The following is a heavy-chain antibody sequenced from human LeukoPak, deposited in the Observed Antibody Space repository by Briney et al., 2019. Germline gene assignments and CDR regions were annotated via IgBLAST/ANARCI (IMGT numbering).Heavy chain of an antibody. CDR2: INHSGST. CDR1: GGSFSGYY. V-gene: IGHV4-34*01. J-gene: IGHJ4*02. Sequence: PSETLSLTCAVYGGSFSGYYWSWIRQPPGKGLEWIGEINHSGSTNYNPSLKSRVTISVDTSKNQFSLYLSSVTAADTAVYFCARGRYSFGYWGQGTLVTVSS. D-gene: IGHD5-18*01. CDR3: ARGRYSFGY.